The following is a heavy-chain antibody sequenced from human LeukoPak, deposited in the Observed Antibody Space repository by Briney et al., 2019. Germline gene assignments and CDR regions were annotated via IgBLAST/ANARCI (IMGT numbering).Heavy chain of an antibody. J-gene: IGHJ3*02. CDR1: GFTVSSNY. Sequence: GGSLRLSCAASGFTVSSNYMSRVRQAPGKGLEWVSVIYSGGSTYYADSVKGRFTISRDNSKNTLYLQMNSLRAEDTAVYYCASNLLSSRIVVATAGAFDIWGQGTMVTVSS. V-gene: IGHV3-53*01. CDR2: IYSGGST. D-gene: IGHD3-22*01. CDR3: ASNLLSSRIVVATAGAFDI.